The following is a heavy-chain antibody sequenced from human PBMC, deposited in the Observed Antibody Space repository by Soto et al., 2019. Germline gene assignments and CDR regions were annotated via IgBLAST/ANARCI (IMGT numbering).Heavy chain of an antibody. V-gene: IGHV4-39*01. Sequence: PSETLSITSTVSVRSISSTTYSCGWLGQAPGKGLEWIGSIYYSGSTYYNPSLKSRVTISVDTSKNQFSLKLSSMTAADTAVYYCARHGRYYDIGDLTDYWGQGSMVTVS. CDR1: VRSISSTTYS. CDR2: IYYSGST. J-gene: IGHJ4*02. D-gene: IGHD3-22*01. CDR3: ARHGRYYDIGDLTDY.